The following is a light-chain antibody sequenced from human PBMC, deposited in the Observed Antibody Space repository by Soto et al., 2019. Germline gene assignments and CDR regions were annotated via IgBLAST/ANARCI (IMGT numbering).Light chain of an antibody. CDR2: KAS. Sequence: DIQMTQSPSTLSASVGDRVTITCRASHSISSWLAWYQQKPGKAPKLLIYKASGLESGVPSRFSGSGSGTEFTLTISSLQPDDFATYYCQQYNNYPWTFGQGTKVEIK. CDR1: HSISSW. CDR3: QQYNNYPWT. V-gene: IGKV1-5*03. J-gene: IGKJ1*01.